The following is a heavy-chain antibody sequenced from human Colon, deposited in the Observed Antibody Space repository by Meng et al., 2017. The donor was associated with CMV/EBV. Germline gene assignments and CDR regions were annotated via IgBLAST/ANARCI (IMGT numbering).Heavy chain of an antibody. Sequence: SLTCTVSGGSMSSYYWNWIRQPPGKGLEWIGYFHYTGSTSYNPSLKSRVTISLDTSKNQFSLKLSSVTAADTAMYYCARRPWGGLDYWGQGILVTVSS. D-gene: IGHD7-27*01. CDR3: ARRPWGGLDY. CDR1: GGSMSSYY. CDR2: FHYTGST. V-gene: IGHV4-59*08. J-gene: IGHJ4*02.